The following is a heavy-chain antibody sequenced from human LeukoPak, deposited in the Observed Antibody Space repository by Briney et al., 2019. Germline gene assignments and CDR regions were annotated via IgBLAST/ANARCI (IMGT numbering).Heavy chain of an antibody. CDR2: IYSGGST. Sequence: GGSLRLSCAASGFTVSSNYMSWVRQAPGKGLEWVSVIYSGGSTYYADSVKGRFTISRDNSKNTLYLQMNSLRAEDTAVYYCAKSLIAARMRGSHYYYYYMDVWGKGTTVTVSS. CDR3: AKSLIAARMRGSHYYYYYMDV. V-gene: IGHV3-53*01. CDR1: GFTVSSNY. J-gene: IGHJ6*03. D-gene: IGHD6-6*01.